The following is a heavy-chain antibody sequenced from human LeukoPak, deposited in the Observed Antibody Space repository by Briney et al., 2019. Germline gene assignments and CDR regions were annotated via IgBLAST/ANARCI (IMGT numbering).Heavy chain of an antibody. CDR1: GFTFRSYA. V-gene: IGHV3-30*14. Sequence: GGSLRLSCAASGFTFRSYAIHWVRQAPGKGLVWVVVISHDGSKIYYADSVKGRFTISRDNSKNTLYLQMNSLRAEDTAVYYCAREHWYSYYDSSGYYDYWGQGTLVTVSS. D-gene: IGHD3-22*01. CDR2: ISHDGSKI. J-gene: IGHJ4*02. CDR3: AREHWYSYYDSSGYYDY.